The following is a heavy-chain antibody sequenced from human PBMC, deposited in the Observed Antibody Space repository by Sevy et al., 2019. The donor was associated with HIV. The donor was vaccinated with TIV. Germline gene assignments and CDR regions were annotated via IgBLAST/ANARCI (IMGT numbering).Heavy chain of an antibody. D-gene: IGHD4-17*01. Sequence: SETLSLTCTVSGGSISSGGYYWSWIRQHPGKGLEWIGYIDYSGSTYYNPSIKSRVTISVDTSKNQFSLKLSSVTAADTAVYYCARVYGDSAFDYWGQGTLVSVSS. CDR1: GGSISSGGYY. V-gene: IGHV4-31*03. J-gene: IGHJ4*02. CDR3: ARVYGDSAFDY. CDR2: IDYSGST.